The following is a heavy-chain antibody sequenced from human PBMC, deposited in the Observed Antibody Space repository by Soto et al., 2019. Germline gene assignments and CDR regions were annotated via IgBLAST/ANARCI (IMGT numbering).Heavy chain of an antibody. V-gene: IGHV6-1*01. CDR3: AGTTSLQWYYMDV. J-gene: IGHJ6*03. CDR2: TYYRSTRWYN. Sequence: SQSLSLTCAISGDSVSSNSAAWNWIRQSTSRGLEWLGRTYYRSTRWYNDYAVSVKCRITVNPDTSKNQFSLHLNSVTPEDTAVYYCAGTTSLQWYYMDVWDKGTTVTVSS. D-gene: IGHD1-7*01. CDR1: GDSVSSNSAA.